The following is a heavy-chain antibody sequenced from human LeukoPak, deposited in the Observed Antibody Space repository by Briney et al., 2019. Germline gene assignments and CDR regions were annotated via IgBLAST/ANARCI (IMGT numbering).Heavy chain of an antibody. Sequence: ASVKVSCKASGYTFTSYGISWVRQAPGQGLEWMGWISAYSGNTNYAQKLQGRVTMTTDTSTSTAYMELRSLRSDDTAVYYCARERGYSGYDYSYLSHWGQGTLVTVSS. CDR2: ISAYSGNT. CDR3: ARERGYSGYDYSYLSH. D-gene: IGHD5-12*01. CDR1: GYTFTSYG. V-gene: IGHV1-18*01. J-gene: IGHJ4*02.